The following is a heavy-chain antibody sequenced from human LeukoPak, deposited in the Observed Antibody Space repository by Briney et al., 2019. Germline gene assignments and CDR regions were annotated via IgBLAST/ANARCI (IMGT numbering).Heavy chain of an antibody. CDR3: ASCSGGSCYLDY. D-gene: IGHD2-15*01. V-gene: IGHV4-61*02. Sequence: SQTLSLTCTVSGGSISSGNYYWSWIRQPAGKGLEWIGRIYTSGSTNYNPSLKSRVTISVDTSKNQFSLKLSSVTAADTAVYYCASCSGGSCYLDYWGQGTLVTVSS. CDR1: GGSISSGNYY. J-gene: IGHJ4*02. CDR2: IYTSGST.